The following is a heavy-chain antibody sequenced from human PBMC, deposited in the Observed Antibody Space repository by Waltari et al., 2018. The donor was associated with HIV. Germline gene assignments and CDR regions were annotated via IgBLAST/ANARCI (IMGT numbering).Heavy chain of an antibody. V-gene: IGHV4-34*01. CDR3: ASFCRGYRWICEAFDL. D-gene: IGHD3-3*01. Sequence: QVRLHQWGAGLLKPSETLSLTCAVYGGSFSGFSWSWIRQSPGKGLEWIGEINPGGNTNYNPSLKSPVTISQDTSKNQFSLKVTSLTAADTAIYYCASFCRGYRWICEAFDLWGQGTMVTISS. J-gene: IGHJ3*01. CDR2: INPGGNT. CDR1: GGSFSGFS.